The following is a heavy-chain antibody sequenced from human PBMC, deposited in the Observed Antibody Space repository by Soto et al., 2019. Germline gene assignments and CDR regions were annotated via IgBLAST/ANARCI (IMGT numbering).Heavy chain of an antibody. V-gene: IGHV3-53*01. Sequence: PGASLRLSYAASEFTVRVNYMNWGRQAPGKGLEWVSVIYNGGNTYYADSVKGRFTLSRDNSKNTLYLQMNSLRVEDTAVYYCTRGVDYWGQGTLVTVSS. CDR1: EFTVRVNY. CDR2: IYNGGNT. CDR3: TRGVDY. J-gene: IGHJ4*02.